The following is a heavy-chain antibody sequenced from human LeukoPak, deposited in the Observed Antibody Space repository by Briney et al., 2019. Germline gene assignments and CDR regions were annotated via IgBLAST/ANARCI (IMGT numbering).Heavy chain of an antibody. CDR2: IIPILDLT. Sequence: ASVKVSCKASGYTFTSYDINWVRQATGQGLEWMGRIIPILDLTKYAPKIQDRVTITADKSTSTAYMELNSLRSEDTAVYFCARDSGRPPTSFDYWGQGTLVTVSS. V-gene: IGHV1-69*04. J-gene: IGHJ4*02. D-gene: IGHD1-1*01. CDR3: ARDSGRPPTSFDY. CDR1: GYTFTSYD.